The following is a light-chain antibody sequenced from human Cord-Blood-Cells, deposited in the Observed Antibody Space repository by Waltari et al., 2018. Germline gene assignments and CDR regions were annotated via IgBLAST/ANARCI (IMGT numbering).Light chain of an antibody. V-gene: IGLV2-8*01. Sequence: QSALTQPPSASWSHGPSVTIPCPGTSRDVGGYYYVSWYQQHPGKAPKLMIYEVSKWPSGVPDRFSGSKSGNTASLTVSGLQAEDEADYYCSSYAGSNNVVFGGGTKLTVL. CDR2: EVS. CDR1: SRDVGGYYY. J-gene: IGLJ2*01. CDR3: SSYAGSNNVV.